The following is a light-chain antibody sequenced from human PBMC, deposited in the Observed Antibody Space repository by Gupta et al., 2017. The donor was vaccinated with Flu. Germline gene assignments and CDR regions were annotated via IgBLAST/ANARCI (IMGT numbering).Light chain of an antibody. V-gene: IGKV1-39*01. Sequence: DIQMTQSPSSLSASVGDRVTIACRASQTIITYLEWYQQKPGKAPQLLIYAASRVKSGVPSRFSGGGSGTDFTLTISSLQPEDSATYYCQQRDNTPWTFGQGTKVEIK. CDR3: QQRDNTPWT. CDR1: QTIITY. CDR2: AAS. J-gene: IGKJ1*01.